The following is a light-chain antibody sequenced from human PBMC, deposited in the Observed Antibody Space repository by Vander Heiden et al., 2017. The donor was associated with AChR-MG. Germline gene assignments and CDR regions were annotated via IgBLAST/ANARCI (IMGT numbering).Light chain of an antibody. J-gene: IGLJ2*01. Sequence: QSALTQPASVSGSPGQSITISCTGTSSDVGSYNLVSWYQQHPGKAPKLMIYEGRKRPSGVSNRFSGSKSGNTASLTISGRQAEDEADYYCCSYAGIRVFGGGTKLTVL. V-gene: IGLV2-23*01. CDR2: EGR. CDR1: SSDVGSYNL. CDR3: CSYAGIRV.